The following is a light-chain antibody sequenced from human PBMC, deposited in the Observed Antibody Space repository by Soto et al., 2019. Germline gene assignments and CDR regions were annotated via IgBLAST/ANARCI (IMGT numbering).Light chain of an antibody. Sequence: ALTQPRSVSRSPGQSVTISCTGTSSDVGGYNYVSWYQQHPGKAPKLMIYDVSKRPSGVPDRFSGSKSGNTASLTISGLQAEDEADYYCCSYAGSYTFGVFGTGTKVTVL. CDR1: SSDVGGYNY. CDR3: CSYAGSYTFGV. J-gene: IGLJ1*01. V-gene: IGLV2-11*01. CDR2: DVS.